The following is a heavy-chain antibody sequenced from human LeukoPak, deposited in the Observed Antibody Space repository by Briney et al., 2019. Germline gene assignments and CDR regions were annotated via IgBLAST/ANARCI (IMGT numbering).Heavy chain of an antibody. CDR2: ISGGGITT. CDR1: GSTFSNYA. V-gene: IGHV3-23*01. CDR3: PRQSYASGWNPFDY. D-gene: IGHD6-19*01. Sequence: GGSLRLSCAASGSTFSNYAMSWVRQAPGKGLEWVSTISGGGITTYYADSAKGRFTISRNNSKNTMFLQLNSLRADDTAVYYCPRQSYASGWNPFDYWGQGILVTVSS. J-gene: IGHJ4*02.